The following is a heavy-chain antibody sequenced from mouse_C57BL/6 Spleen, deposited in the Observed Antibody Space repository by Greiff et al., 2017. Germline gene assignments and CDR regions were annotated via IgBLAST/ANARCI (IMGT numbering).Heavy chain of an antibody. J-gene: IGHJ4*01. V-gene: IGHV1-52*01. CDR3: ARPGGNYAMDY. Sequence: VQLQQPGAELVRPGSSVKLSCKASGYTFTSYWMHWVKQRPIQGLEWIGNIDPSDSETHYNQKFKDKATLTVDKSSSTAYMQLSSLTSEDSAVYYGARPGGNYAMDYWGQGTSVTVSS. CDR2: IDPSDSET. CDR1: GYTFTSYW.